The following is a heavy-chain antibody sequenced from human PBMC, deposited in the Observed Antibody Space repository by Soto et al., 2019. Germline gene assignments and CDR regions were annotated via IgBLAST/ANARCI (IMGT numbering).Heavy chain of an antibody. Sequence: QVQLVQSGAEVKKPGASGKVSCKASGYTFTSYGISWVRQAPGQGLEWMGRLSAYNGNTNYAQKLQARVNMTTDTSTSTAYMELRSLRSDDTPVYYCARRAVAGHDAFDIWGQGTMVTVSS. CDR3: ARRAVAGHDAFDI. CDR2: LSAYNGNT. CDR1: GYTFTSYG. D-gene: IGHD6-19*01. V-gene: IGHV1-18*01. J-gene: IGHJ3*02.